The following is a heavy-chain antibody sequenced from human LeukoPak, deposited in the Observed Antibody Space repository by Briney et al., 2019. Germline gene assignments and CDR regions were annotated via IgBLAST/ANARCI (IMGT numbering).Heavy chain of an antibody. J-gene: IGHJ3*02. CDR2: IYYSGTT. D-gene: IGHD3-22*01. CDR1: GYSISSSYY. CDR3: MSSFQSSGYAFDI. V-gene: IGHV4-38-2*02. Sequence: NPSETLSLTCTVSGYSISSSYYWGWIRQPPGKGLEWIGTIYYSGTTYYNPSLKSRVTISVDTSKNQFSLKLSSVTSADTAVYYCMSSFQSSGYAFDIWGQGTMVTVSS.